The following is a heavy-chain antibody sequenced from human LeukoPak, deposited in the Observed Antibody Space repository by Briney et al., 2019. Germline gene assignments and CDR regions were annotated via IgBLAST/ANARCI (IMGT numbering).Heavy chain of an antibody. CDR3: ARDRRDIVVVVAATYRYYGMDV. Sequence: GRSLRLSCAASGFTFSSYAMHWVRQAPGKGLEWVAVISCDGSNKYYADSVKGRFTISRDNSKNTLYLQMNSLRAEDTAVYYCARDRRDIVVVVAATYRYYGMDVWGKGTTVTVSS. D-gene: IGHD2-15*01. CDR1: GFTFSSYA. V-gene: IGHV3-30*04. CDR2: ISCDGSNK. J-gene: IGHJ6*04.